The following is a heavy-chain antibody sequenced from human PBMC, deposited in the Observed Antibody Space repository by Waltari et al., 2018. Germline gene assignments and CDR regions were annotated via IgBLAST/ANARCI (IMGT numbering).Heavy chain of an antibody. J-gene: IGHJ5*02. Sequence: QVQLVQSGAEVKKPGSSVMVSCKASGGTFSSYAISWVRQAPGQGLEWMGGIIPILGIANYAQKFQGRVTITADESTSTAYMELSSLRSEDTAVYYCARDKTYTNWFDPWGQGTLVTVSS. CDR1: GGTFSSYA. CDR2: IIPILGIA. V-gene: IGHV1-69*04. CDR3: ARDKTYTNWFDP. D-gene: IGHD4-4*01.